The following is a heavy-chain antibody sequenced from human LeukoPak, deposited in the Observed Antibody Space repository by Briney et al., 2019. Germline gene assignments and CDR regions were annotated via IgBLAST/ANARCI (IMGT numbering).Heavy chain of an antibody. CDR1: GYTFTSYG. Sequence: SVTVSCKASGYTFTSYGISWVRQAPGQGLEWMGWISAYNGNTNYAQKLQGRVTMTTETSTSTAYMELRSLRSDDTAVYYCAREVDTGMVKYYYGMDVWGQGTTVTVSS. V-gene: IGHV1-18*01. D-gene: IGHD5-18*01. CDR3: AREVDTGMVKYYYGMDV. CDR2: ISAYNGNT. J-gene: IGHJ6*02.